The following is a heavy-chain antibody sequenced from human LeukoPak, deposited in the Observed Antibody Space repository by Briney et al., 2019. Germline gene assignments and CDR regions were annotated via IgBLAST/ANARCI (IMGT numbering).Heavy chain of an antibody. CDR3: ARDYRGTFDY. CDR1: GGSISSYY. J-gene: IGHJ4*02. Sequence: SETLSLTCTVSGGSISSYYWSWIRQPPGKGLEWIGYIFDSGSTNYNPSLKSRVSMSVDTSKNQFSLMLTSVTAADTAVYYCARDYRGTFDYWGQGTLVTVSS. V-gene: IGHV4-59*01. CDR2: IFDSGST. D-gene: IGHD1-7*01.